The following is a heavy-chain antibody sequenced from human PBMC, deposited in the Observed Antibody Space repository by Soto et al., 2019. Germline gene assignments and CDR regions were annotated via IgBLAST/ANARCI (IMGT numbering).Heavy chain of an antibody. D-gene: IGHD5-18*01. V-gene: IGHV3-30-3*01. J-gene: IGHJ1*01. CDR2: ISYDGSNK. CDR3: ARDTATGYFQH. CDR1: GFTFSSYA. Sequence: QVQLVESGGGVVQPGRSLRLSCAASGFTFSSYAMHWVRQAPDKGLEWVAVISYDGSNKYYADSVKGRFTISRDNSKNTLYLQMNSLRAEDTAVYYCARDTATGYFQHWGQGTLVTVSS.